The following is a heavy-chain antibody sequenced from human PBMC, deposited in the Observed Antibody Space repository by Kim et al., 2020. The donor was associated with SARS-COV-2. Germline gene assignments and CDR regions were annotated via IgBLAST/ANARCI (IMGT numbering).Heavy chain of an antibody. V-gene: IGHV4-59*01. J-gene: IGHJ4*02. CDR3: ANILFSSGWYVLDY. Sequence: YSPSLKSRVTISVDTSKNQFSLKLSSVTAADTAIYYCANILFSSGWYVLDYWGQGTLVTVSS. D-gene: IGHD6-19*01.